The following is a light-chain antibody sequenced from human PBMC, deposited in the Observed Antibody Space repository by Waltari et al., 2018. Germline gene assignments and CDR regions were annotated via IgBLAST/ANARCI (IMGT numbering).Light chain of an antibody. V-gene: IGLV2-14*03. Sequence: QSALTQPASVSGSPGQSVTISCTGTSSDVGGYEYVSWYQQHPGKAPKLLGYDVSNRPSGVSNRFAGSKSGNTASLTISGLQTDDEAEYFCSSYTANSLVLFGGGTKVTVL. CDR3: SSYTANSLVL. J-gene: IGLJ2*01. CDR1: SSDVGGYEY. CDR2: DVS.